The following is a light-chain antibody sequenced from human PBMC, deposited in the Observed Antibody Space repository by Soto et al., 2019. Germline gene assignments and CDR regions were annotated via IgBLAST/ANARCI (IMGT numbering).Light chain of an antibody. CDR1: SSNIGSNY. J-gene: IGLJ3*02. Sequence: QSVLTQPRSASGTPGQRVTISSSGSSSNIGSNYVYWYQQLPGTAPKLLIYRNNQRPSGVPDRFSGSKSGTSASLAISGLRSEDEADYYCAAWDDSLSGWVFGGGTKLTVL. CDR3: AAWDDSLSGWV. CDR2: RNN. V-gene: IGLV1-47*01.